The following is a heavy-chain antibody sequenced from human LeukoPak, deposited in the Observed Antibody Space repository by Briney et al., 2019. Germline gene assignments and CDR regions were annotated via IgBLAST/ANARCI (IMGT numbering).Heavy chain of an antibody. CDR2: IIPILGIA. J-gene: IGHJ6*02. CDR3: ASSVFYGSGSYYPLNYYYYGMDV. Sequence: SVKVSCKASGGTFSSYAISWVRQAPGQGLERMGRIIPILGIANYAQKFQGRVTITADKSTSTAYMELSSLRSEDTAVYYYASSVFYGSGSYYPLNYYYYGMDVWGQGTTVTVSS. D-gene: IGHD3-10*01. CDR1: GGTFSSYA. V-gene: IGHV1-69*04.